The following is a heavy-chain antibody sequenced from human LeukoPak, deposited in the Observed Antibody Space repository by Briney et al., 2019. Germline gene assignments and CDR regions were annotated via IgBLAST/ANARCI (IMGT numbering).Heavy chain of an antibody. CDR1: GGTFSSYA. J-gene: IGHJ4*02. Sequence: GSSVKVSCKASGGTFSSYAISWVRQAPGQGLEWMGRIIPILGIANYAQKFQGRVTITADKSTSTAYMELSSLRSEDTAVYYCARLGYCSGGSCLDYWGQGTLVTVSS. V-gene: IGHV1-69*04. CDR3: ARLGYCSGGSCLDY. CDR2: IIPILGIA. D-gene: IGHD2-15*01.